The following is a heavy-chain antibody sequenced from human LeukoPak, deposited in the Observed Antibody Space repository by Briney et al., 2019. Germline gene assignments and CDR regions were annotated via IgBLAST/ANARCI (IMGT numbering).Heavy chain of an antibody. J-gene: IGHJ4*02. CDR3: VSFYETY. CDR2: INSDGSWT. Sequence: RGSLRLSCAASGNYWMHWVRQAPGKGLVWVSHINSDGSWTSYADSVKGRFTISKGNAKNTVYLQMNSLRAEDTAVYYCVSFYETYWGRGTLVTVSS. CDR1: GNYW. D-gene: IGHD2/OR15-2a*01. V-gene: IGHV3-74*01.